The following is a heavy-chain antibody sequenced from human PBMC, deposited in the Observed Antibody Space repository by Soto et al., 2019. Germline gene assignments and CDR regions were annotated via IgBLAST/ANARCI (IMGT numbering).Heavy chain of an antibody. CDR2: IIPIFGTA. CDR3: ASKHYYYYGMDV. CDR1: GGTFSSYA. J-gene: IGHJ6*02. V-gene: IGHV1-69*13. Sequence: SVKVSCKASGGTFSSYAISWVRKAPGQGLEWMGGIIPIFGTANYAQKFQGRVTITADESTSTAYMELSSLRSEDTAVYYCASKHYYYYGMDVWGQGTTVTVSS.